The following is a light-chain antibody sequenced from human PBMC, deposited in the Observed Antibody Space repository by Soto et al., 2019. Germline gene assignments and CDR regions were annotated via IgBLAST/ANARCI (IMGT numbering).Light chain of an antibody. J-gene: IGLJ1*01. CDR2: DVA. CDR1: SSDVGGSNF. CDR3: VSYPQTTNYV. Sequence: QSVLTQPASVSDSPGQSITISCTGTSSDVGGSNFVSWYQQHPGKPPKLIIYDVANRPSGVSNRFSGSKSGSTASLIISRLQTEDEADYYCVSYPQTTNYVFGNGTKVTV. V-gene: IGLV2-14*03.